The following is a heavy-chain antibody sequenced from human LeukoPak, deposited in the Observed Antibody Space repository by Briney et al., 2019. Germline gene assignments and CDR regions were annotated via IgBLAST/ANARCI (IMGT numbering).Heavy chain of an antibody. J-gene: IGHJ4*02. Sequence: GGSLRLSCAASEFTFSNYWMSWVRQAPGKGLERVAHTNQDGSKNYYVDSVRGRFTIPRDNAKNSLYLQMNSLRAEDTAVYYCATTVAGYPDDYFDYWGQGTLVTVSS. D-gene: IGHD6-19*01. CDR3: ATTVAGYPDDYFDY. CDR1: EFTFSNYW. CDR2: TNQDGSKN. V-gene: IGHV3-7*01.